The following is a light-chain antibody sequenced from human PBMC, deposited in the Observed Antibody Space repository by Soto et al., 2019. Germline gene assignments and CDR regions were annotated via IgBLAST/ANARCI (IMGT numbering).Light chain of an antibody. V-gene: IGKV3-20*01. CDR2: GAS. Sequence: EIVLTQSPVTLSLSPGERGTLSCRASQSVGTSLAWYQQKPGQAPRLLIYGASNRATGIPDRFSGSGSGTDFTLTISQLEPEDFAVYDCQQYGGSPRTFGQGTKVELK. CDR1: QSVGTS. CDR3: QQYGGSPRT. J-gene: IGKJ1*01.